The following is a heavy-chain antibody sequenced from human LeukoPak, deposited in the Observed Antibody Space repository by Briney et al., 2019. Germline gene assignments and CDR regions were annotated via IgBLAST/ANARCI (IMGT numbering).Heavy chain of an antibody. CDR1: GYSISSGYY. D-gene: IGHD2-15*01. CDR2: IYHSGST. V-gene: IGHV4-38-2*02. Sequence: PSETLSLTCTVSGYSISSGYYWGWIRQPPGKGLEWIGSIYHSGSTYYNPSLKSRVTISVDTSKNQFSLKLSSVTAADTAVYYCAREFLGSPPTNWFDPWGQGTLVTVSS. J-gene: IGHJ5*02. CDR3: AREFLGSPPTNWFDP.